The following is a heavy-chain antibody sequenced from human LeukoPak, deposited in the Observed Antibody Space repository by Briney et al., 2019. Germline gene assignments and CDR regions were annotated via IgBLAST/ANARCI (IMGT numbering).Heavy chain of an antibody. CDR1: GFTFSSYA. CDR3: TKSIAAAGTPRNANWFDP. J-gene: IGHJ5*02. V-gene: IGHV3-23*01. CDR2: ISGSGGST. D-gene: IGHD6-13*01. Sequence: GGSLRLSCAASGFTFSSYAMSWVRQAPGKGLEWVSAISGSGGSTYYADSVKGRFTISRDNSKNTLYLQMNSLRAEDTAVYYCTKSIAAAGTPRNANWFDPWGQGTLVTVSS.